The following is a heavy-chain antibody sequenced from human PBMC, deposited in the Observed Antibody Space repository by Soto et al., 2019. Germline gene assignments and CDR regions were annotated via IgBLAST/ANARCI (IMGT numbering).Heavy chain of an antibody. V-gene: IGHV3-48*03. J-gene: IGHJ4*02. CDR2: ISSRGSTI. Sequence: GESLKISCAASGFTFSSFEMNWVRRAPGKGLECVSYISSRGSTIYYADSVKGRFTISRDNAKNSLYLQMNNLRAEDTAVYFCARGYSSGWSRGGYFDYWGQGTLVTVS. CDR1: GFTFSSFE. D-gene: IGHD6-19*01. CDR3: ARGYSSGWSRGGYFDY.